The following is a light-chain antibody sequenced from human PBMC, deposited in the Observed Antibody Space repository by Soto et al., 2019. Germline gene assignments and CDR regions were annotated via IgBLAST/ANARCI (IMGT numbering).Light chain of an antibody. CDR3: QAWDTSTSYV. Sequence: SDELTQPPSVSVSPGQTASITCSGDKLGNKYASWYQQKPGQSPVLVIYQDTKRPSGIPERFSGSNSGNTATLTISGTQAMDEADYYCQAWDTSTSYVFGTGTKVTVL. CDR1: KLGNKY. J-gene: IGLJ1*01. V-gene: IGLV3-1*01. CDR2: QDT.